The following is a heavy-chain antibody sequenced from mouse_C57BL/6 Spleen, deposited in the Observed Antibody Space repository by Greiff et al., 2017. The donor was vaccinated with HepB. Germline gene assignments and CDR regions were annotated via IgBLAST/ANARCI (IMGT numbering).Heavy chain of an antibody. CDR1: GYTFTSYW. D-gene: IGHD1-1*01. Sequence: QVQLKQPGAELVRPGSSVKLSCKASGYTFTSYWMHWVKQRPIQGLEWIGNIDPSDSETHYNQKFKDKATLTVDKSSSTAYMQLSSLTSEDSAVYYCARGGYYGSRVPYFDYWGQGTTLTVSS. J-gene: IGHJ2*01. CDR2: IDPSDSET. CDR3: ARGGYYGSRVPYFDY. V-gene: IGHV1-52*01.